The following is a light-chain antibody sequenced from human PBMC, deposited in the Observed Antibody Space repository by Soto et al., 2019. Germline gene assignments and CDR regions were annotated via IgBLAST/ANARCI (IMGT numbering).Light chain of an antibody. CDR1: QGINND. CDR3: LQHNDYPRT. CDR2: EAS. V-gene: IGKV1-17*01. Sequence: DIQMTQSPSSLSASVGDRVTISCRASQGINNDLGWYQQKPGKAPKRLIYEASTLQSGVPSRFSGSGSGTDFTLTISSLQPEDFATYYCLQHNDYPRTFGEGTQVAIK. J-gene: IGKJ4*01.